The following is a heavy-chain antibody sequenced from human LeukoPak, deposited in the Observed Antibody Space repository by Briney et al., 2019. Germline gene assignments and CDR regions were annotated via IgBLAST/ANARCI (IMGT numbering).Heavy chain of an antibody. CDR2: ISWNSGSI. CDR1: GFTFDDYV. CDR3: AKDIFYGSGKSYYGMDV. V-gene: IGHV3-9*01. J-gene: IGHJ6*02. D-gene: IGHD3-10*01. Sequence: GGSLRLSCAASGFTFDDYVMHWVRQAPGKGLKWVSGISWNSGSIGYADSVKGRFTISRDNAKNSLYLQMNSLRAEDTALYYCAKDIFYGSGKSYYGMDVWGQGTTVTVSS.